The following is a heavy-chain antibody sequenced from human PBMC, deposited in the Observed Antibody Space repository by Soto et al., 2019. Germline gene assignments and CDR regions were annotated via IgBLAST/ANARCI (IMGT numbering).Heavy chain of an antibody. V-gene: IGHV4-31*03. CDR3: ARGGYYYYYGMDG. J-gene: IGHJ6*04. CDR1: GGSISSGGYY. Sequence: PSETLSLTCTVSGGSISSGGYYWSWIRQHPGKGLEWIGYIYYSGSTYYNPSLKSRVTISVDTSKSQFSLKLSSVTAADTAIYYGARGGYYYYYGMDGWGKGNTVTFSS. CDR2: IYYSGST.